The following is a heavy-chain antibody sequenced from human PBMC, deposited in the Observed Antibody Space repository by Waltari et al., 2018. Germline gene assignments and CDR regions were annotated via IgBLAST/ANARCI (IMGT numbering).Heavy chain of an antibody. Sequence: EVQLLESGGGLVQPGGSLRLSCAASGFTFSSYAMSWVRQAPGRGLEWVSVIYSGGSTYYADSVKGRFTISRDNSKNSLYLQMNSLRAEDTALYYCAKVSPGYSSSWDLYYFDYWGQGTLVTVSS. D-gene: IGHD6-13*01. J-gene: IGHJ4*02. CDR2: IYSGGST. CDR3: AKVSPGYSSSWDLYYFDY. V-gene: IGHV3-23*03. CDR1: GFTFSSYA.